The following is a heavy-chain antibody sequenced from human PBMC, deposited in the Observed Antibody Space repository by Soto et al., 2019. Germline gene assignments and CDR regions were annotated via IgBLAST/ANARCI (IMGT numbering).Heavy chain of an antibody. CDR2: ISYDGSNK. Sequence: GRFLRLSCGASGFTFSSYGVHWVRQAPGKGLEWVAVISYDGSNKYYADSVKGRFTISRDNSKNTLYLQMNSLRAEDTAVYYCAKEVSFSYSVSVLHDWGQGTLVTV. D-gene: IGHD3-10*02. CDR3: AKEVSFSYSVSVLHD. CDR1: GFTFSSYG. J-gene: IGHJ4*02. V-gene: IGHV3-30*18.